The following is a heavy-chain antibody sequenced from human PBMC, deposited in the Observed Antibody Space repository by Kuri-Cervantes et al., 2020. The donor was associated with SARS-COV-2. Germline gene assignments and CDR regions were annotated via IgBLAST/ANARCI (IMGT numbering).Heavy chain of an antibody. D-gene: IGHD4-17*01. CDR3: ARHDLTTETTRERGLDY. CDR1: GATISSSSYY. J-gene: IGHJ4*02. CDR2: IYYSGST. V-gene: IGHV4-39*01. Sequence: GSLRLSCTVSGATISSSSYYWGWIRQPPGRGLEWIRSIYYSGSTYYNPSLKSRVTIFVDTSKNQFSVKLRSVTAADTAVYYCARHDLTTETTRERGLDYWGQGTLVTVSS.